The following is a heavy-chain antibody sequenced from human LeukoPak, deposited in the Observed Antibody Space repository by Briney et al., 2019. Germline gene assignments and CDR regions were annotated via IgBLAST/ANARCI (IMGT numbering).Heavy chain of an antibody. CDR3: ARVDVRGVFDY. V-gene: IGHV3-21*01. J-gene: IGHJ4*02. D-gene: IGHD3-10*01. Sequence: GGSLRLSCAASGFTFSTYSMNWVRQAPGKGLEWVSSISSSSSYIYYADSVRGRFTISRDNAKNSLYLQMNSLRAEDTAVYYCARVDVRGVFDYWGQGTLVTVSS. CDR2: ISSSSSYI. CDR1: GFTFSTYS.